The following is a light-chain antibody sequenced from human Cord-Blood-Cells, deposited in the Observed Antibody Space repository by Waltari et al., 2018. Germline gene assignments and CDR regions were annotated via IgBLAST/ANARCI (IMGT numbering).Light chain of an antibody. CDR3: SSYAGSNNWV. V-gene: IGLV2-8*01. CDR2: EVS. J-gene: IGLJ3*02. Sequence: QSALTQPPSASGSPGQSVTISCTGTSSDVGGYNYVSWYQQHPGKAPKLIIYEVSRRPSGGPDPFSGSKSGTAASLTVSGLQAADEADYYGSSYAGSNNWVFGGGTKLTVL. CDR1: SSDVGGYNY.